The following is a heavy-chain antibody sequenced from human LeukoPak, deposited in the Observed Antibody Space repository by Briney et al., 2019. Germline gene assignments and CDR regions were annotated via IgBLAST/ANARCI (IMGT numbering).Heavy chain of an antibody. V-gene: IGHV3-23*01. CDR3: ARVAIFGVVISSYFDY. CDR2: GSADNT. J-gene: IGHJ4*02. Sequence: GSADNTYYADSVKDRFTISRDNSKNTLYLQMNSLRAEDTAVYYCARVAIFGVVISSYFDYWGQGTLVTVSS. D-gene: IGHD3-3*02.